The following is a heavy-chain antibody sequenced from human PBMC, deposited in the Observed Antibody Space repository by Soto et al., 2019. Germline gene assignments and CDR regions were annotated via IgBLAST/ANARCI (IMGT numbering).Heavy chain of an antibody. V-gene: IGHV4-59*01. J-gene: IGHJ4*02. Sequence: SETLSLTCTVSGGSISSYYWSWIRQPPGKGLEWIGYIYYSGSTNYNPSLKSRVTISVDTSKNQFSLKLSSVTAADTAVYYCARAVRRSPLYYFDYWGQGTLVTVSS. CDR2: IYYSGST. CDR3: ARAVRRSPLYYFDY. D-gene: IGHD1-26*01. CDR1: GGSISSYY.